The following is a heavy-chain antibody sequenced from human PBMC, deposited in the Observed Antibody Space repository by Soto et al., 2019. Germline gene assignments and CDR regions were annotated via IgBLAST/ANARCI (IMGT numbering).Heavy chain of an antibody. CDR2: MNPNSGNT. Sequence: ASVKVSCKASGYTFTSYDINWVRQATGQGLEWMGWMNPNSGNTGYAQKFQGRVTMTRNTSISTAYMELSSLRSEDTAVYYCARGGVPAALSYYYGMDVWGQGTTVTVSS. J-gene: IGHJ6*02. CDR1: GYTFTSYD. V-gene: IGHV1-8*01. D-gene: IGHD2-2*01. CDR3: ARGGVPAALSYYYGMDV.